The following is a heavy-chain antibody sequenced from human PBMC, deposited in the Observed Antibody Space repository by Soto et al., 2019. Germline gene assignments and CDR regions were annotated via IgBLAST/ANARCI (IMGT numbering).Heavy chain of an antibody. CDR3: ARQIRALYYGMDV. CDR2: IYPGDSDT. D-gene: IGHD1-26*01. J-gene: IGHJ6*02. CDR1: GYSFTSYW. V-gene: IGHV5-51*01. Sequence: LKISCKGSGYSFTSYWIGWVRQMPGKGLEWMGIIYPGDSDTRYSPSFQGQVTISADKSISTAYLQWSSLKASDTAMYYCARQIRALYYGMDVWGQGTTVTVSS.